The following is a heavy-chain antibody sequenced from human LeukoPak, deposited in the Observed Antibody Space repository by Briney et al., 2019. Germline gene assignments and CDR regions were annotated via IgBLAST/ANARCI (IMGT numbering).Heavy chain of an antibody. CDR1: GFTFSSYG. V-gene: IGHV3-30*18. CDR3: AKGAWDLLLNYFDS. Sequence: PGGSLGLSCAASGFTFSSYGMHWVRQAPGKGLEWVSLMTYDGSEKYYADSVKGRFTISRDNSKNTLFLQMYSLRAEDAAVYYCAKGAWDLLLNYFDSWGQGTLVTVSS. CDR2: MTYDGSEK. J-gene: IGHJ4*02. D-gene: IGHD1-26*01.